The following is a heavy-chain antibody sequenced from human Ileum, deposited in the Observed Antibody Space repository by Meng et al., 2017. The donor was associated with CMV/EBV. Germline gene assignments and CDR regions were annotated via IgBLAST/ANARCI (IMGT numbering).Heavy chain of an antibody. J-gene: IGHJ5*02. D-gene: IGHD2-2*01. V-gene: IGHV4-31*03. CDR2: IYYSGST. Sequence: SETLSLTCTVSGGPISSGGYYWSWIRQHPGKGLEWIGYIYYSGSTYYNPSLKSRVTISVDTSKNQFSLKLSSVTAADTAVYYCARTQDCSTTSCYTGFDPWGQGTLVTVSS. CDR3: ARTQDCSTTSCYTGFDP. CDR1: GGPISSGGYY.